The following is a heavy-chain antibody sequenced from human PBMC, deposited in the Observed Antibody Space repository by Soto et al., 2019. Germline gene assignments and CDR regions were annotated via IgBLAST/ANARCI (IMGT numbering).Heavy chain of an antibody. Sequence: GASVKVSCRASGFTFTSSAVQWVRQARGQRLEWIGWIVVGSGNTNYAQKFQERVTITRDMSTSTAYMELSSLRSEDTAVYYCAAPHTIFGVVMGYYYYYGMDVWGQGTTVTVSS. CDR2: IVVGSGNT. CDR3: AAPHTIFGVVMGYYYYYGMDV. J-gene: IGHJ6*02. V-gene: IGHV1-58*01. D-gene: IGHD3-3*01. CDR1: GFTFTSSA.